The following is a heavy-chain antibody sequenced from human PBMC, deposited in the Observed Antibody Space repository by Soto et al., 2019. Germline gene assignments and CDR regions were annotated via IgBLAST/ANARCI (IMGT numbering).Heavy chain of an antibody. CDR3: ARTVVAATDDAFDI. CDR1: GFTFSSYS. V-gene: IGHV3-21*01. J-gene: IGHJ3*02. D-gene: IGHD2-15*01. Sequence: ESVGGLVKPGGSLRLSCAASGFTFSSYSMNWVRQAPGKGLEWVSSISSSSSYIYYADSVKGRFTISRDNAKNSLYLQMNSLRAEDTAVYYCARTVVAATDDAFDIWGQGTMVTVSS. CDR2: ISSSSSYI.